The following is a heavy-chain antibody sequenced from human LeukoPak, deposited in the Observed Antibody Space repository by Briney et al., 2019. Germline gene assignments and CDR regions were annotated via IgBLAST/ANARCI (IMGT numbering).Heavy chain of an antibody. V-gene: IGHV3-66*01. D-gene: IGHD6-6*01. CDR1: GFTVSSNY. CDR3: ARDVTSSSTGQIYY. CDR2: IYSGGNT. J-gene: IGHJ4*02. Sequence: GGSLRLSCAASGFTVSSNYMSWVRQAPGKGLEWLSVIYSGGNTYYADSVKDRFTISRDNSKNTLYLQMNSLRAEDTAVYYCARDVTSSSTGQIYYWGQGTLVTVSS.